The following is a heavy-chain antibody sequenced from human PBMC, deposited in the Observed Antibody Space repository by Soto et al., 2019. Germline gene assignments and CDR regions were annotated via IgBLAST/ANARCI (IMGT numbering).Heavy chain of an antibody. CDR1: GGSISSSSYF. D-gene: IGHD2-21*02. CDR3: ARHPSDFWFDP. CDR2: IYYSGST. J-gene: IGHJ5*02. Sequence: SETLSLTYSVSGGSISSSSYFWGWIRQPPGKGLEWIGSIYYSGSTYYNPSLKSRVTVSVDTSKNRFSLKLSSVTAADTAVYYCARHPSDFWFDPWGQGTLVTVSS. V-gene: IGHV4-39*01.